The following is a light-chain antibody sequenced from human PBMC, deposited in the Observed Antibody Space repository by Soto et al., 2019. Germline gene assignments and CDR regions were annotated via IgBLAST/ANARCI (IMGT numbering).Light chain of an antibody. V-gene: IGKV3-15*01. CDR3: QQYNNWPKT. CDR2: GTF. J-gene: IGKJ1*01. Sequence: EIVMTQSPATLSVSPGERATLSCRASQSVSSNLAWYQQKPGQAPRLLIYGTFTRATCIPARFSGSGSGREFTPTISSLQSEDFAVYYCQQYNNWPKTFGQGTKVEIK. CDR1: QSVSSN.